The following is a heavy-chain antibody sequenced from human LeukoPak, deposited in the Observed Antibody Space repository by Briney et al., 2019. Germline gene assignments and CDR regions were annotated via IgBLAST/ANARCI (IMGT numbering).Heavy chain of an antibody. Sequence: PGGSLRLSCAASGFTFSIAWMTWVRQAPGKGLEWVGRIKSKRDGGSMDYAAPLKRRFTISRDDSKDMLYLQMNSLKIEDAAVYYCTTVGSAWNFDYWGQGTLVTVSS. CDR1: GFTFSIAW. J-gene: IGHJ4*02. V-gene: IGHV3-15*01. D-gene: IGHD6-25*01. CDR2: IKSKRDGGSM. CDR3: TTVGSAWNFDY.